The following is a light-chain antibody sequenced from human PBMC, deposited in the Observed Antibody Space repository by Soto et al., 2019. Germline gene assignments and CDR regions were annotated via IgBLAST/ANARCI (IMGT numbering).Light chain of an antibody. Sequence: QSVLTQPPSVSGAPGQRVTISCTGSRSNIGAGYDVHWYQQLPGTAPKLLIYGNSNRPSGVPDRFSGSTSGTSASLAITGLQAEDEADYYCQSYDSSLSVVAFGGGTKLTVL. CDR1: RSNIGAGYD. V-gene: IGLV1-40*01. CDR2: GNS. J-gene: IGLJ2*01. CDR3: QSYDSSLSVVA.